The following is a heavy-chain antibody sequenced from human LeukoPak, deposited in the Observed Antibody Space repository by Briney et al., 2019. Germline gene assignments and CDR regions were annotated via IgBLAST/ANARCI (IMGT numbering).Heavy chain of an antibody. Sequence: KPGGSLRLSCAASGFTFSDYYMSWIRQAPGKGLEWVSYISSSSSYTNYADSVKGRFTISRDNSKNTLYLQMNSLRAEDTAVYYCAKDAFSYGDPSYFDYWGQGTLVTVSS. D-gene: IGHD4-17*01. V-gene: IGHV3-11*05. CDR2: ISSSSSYT. CDR3: AKDAFSYGDPSYFDY. CDR1: GFTFSDYY. J-gene: IGHJ4*02.